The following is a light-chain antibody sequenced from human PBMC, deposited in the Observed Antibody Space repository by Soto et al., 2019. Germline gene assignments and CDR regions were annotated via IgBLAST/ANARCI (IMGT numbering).Light chain of an antibody. CDR3: QQLNTYPIT. Sequence: DIQMTQSPSSLSASVGDRVTITCRTSQSISGYVNWYQQMPGKGPKLLIYAASSLQSGVPSRFSGSGSGTDFTLTISSLQSEDFATYYCQQLNTYPITFGQGTRLEIK. V-gene: IGKV1-17*01. CDR1: QSISGY. CDR2: AAS. J-gene: IGKJ5*01.